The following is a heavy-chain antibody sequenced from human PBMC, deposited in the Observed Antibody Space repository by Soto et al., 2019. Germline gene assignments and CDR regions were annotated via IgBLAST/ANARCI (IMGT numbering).Heavy chain of an antibody. Sequence: SETLSLTCAVYGGSFSGYYWSWIRQPPGKGLEWIGEINHSGSTNYNPSLKSRVTISVDTSKNQFSLKLSSVTAADTAVYYCARGRNDFWSGYYGRPANFDYWGQGTLVTVSS. D-gene: IGHD3-3*01. V-gene: IGHV4-34*01. CDR2: INHSGST. J-gene: IGHJ4*02. CDR1: GGSFSGYY. CDR3: ARGRNDFWSGYYGRPANFDY.